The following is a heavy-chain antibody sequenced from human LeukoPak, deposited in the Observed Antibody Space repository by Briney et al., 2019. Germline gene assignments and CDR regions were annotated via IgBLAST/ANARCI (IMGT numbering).Heavy chain of an antibody. CDR1: GFTFDDYA. CDR3: ARAVGTSGDFDP. V-gene: IGHV3-9*01. J-gene: IGHJ5*02. CDR2: ISWNSGSI. D-gene: IGHD7-27*01. Sequence: GRSLRLSCAASGFTFDDYAMHWVRQAPGKGLEWVSGISWNSGSIGYADSVKGRFTISRDNAKNSLYLQMNSLRAEDTAVYYCARAVGTSGDFDPWGQGTLVTVSS.